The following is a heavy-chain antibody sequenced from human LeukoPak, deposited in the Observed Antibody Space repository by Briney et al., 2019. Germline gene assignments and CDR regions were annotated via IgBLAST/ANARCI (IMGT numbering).Heavy chain of an antibody. CDR3: AKDIQLSA. D-gene: IGHD5-24*01. CDR1: GFTFSGYS. J-gene: IGHJ3*01. CDR2: IASSGRNT. Sequence: PGGSLRLSCAASGFTFSGYSMTWVRQAPGKGLEWVSLIASSGRNTYYTDSVRGRFTISRDNSKKTLSLQMNSLRVEDTAIYYCAKDIQLSAWGLGTMVTVSS. V-gene: IGHV3-23*01.